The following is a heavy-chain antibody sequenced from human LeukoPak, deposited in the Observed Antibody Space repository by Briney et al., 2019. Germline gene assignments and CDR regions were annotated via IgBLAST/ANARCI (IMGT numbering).Heavy chain of an antibody. V-gene: IGHV4-34*01. CDR2: INHSGST. J-gene: IGHJ5*02. CDR1: GGSFSGYY. CDR3: ARGIDYDFWSGYYTGWFDP. Sequence: SETLSLTCAVYGGSFSGYYWSWIRQPPGKGLEWIGEINHSGSTNYNPSLKSRATISADTSKNQFSLKLSSVTAADTAVYYCARGIDYDFWSGYYTGWFDPWGQGTLVTVSS. D-gene: IGHD3-3*01.